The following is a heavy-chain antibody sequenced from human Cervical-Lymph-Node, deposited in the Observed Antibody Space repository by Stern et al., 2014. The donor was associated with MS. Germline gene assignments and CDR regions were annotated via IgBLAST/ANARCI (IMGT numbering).Heavy chain of an antibody. CDR1: GYTFIRYY. V-gene: IGHV1-46*01. CDR2: VNANGGSA. D-gene: IGHD5/OR15-5a*01. J-gene: IGHJ6*02. CDR3: ATLYDSSGNYGMEV. Sequence: QMQLVQSGAQVKKPGASVKVSCKGSGYTFIRYYIHWVRQAPGQGLECMGIVNANGGSARYAQKFQGRVTMASDTSTSTVSMELSSLRSEDTAVYYCATLYDSSGNYGMEVWGQGTTVIVSS.